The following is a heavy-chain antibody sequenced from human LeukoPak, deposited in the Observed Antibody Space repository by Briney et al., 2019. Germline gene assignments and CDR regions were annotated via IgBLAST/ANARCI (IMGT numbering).Heavy chain of an antibody. J-gene: IGHJ4*02. Sequence: ASVKVSCKASVYTYNFLRFSWVRQAPGQGLEWMGWISDYNGDTMSERKFQGRLTMTTDTSRITVYMELRSLTSDNTPVYYCGRDREITAVTRTRLDYWGQGTLVTVSS. D-gene: IGHD6-13*01. CDR3: GRDREITAVTRTRLDY. CDR2: ISDYNGDT. CDR1: VYTYNFLR. V-gene: IGHV1-18*01.